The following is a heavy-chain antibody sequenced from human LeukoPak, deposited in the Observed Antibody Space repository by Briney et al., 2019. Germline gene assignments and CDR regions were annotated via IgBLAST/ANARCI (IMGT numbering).Heavy chain of an antibody. CDR2: IYATGAT. CDR3: ARDLGGYNYGYAFDY. D-gene: IGHD5-18*01. V-gene: IGHV4-4*07. Sequence: SETLSLTCTVSGGSINGYYWNWIRQPAGKGLEWIGRIYATGATNYKPSLMSRVTMSVYTSKNQFSLKLFSVTAADTAVCYCARDLGGYNYGYAFDYWGQGTLVTVSS. CDR1: GGSINGYY. J-gene: IGHJ4*02.